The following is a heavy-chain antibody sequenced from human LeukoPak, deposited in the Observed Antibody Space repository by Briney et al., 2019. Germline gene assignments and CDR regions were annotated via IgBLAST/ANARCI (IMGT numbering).Heavy chain of an antibody. CDR1: GFTFSNAW. J-gene: IGHJ4*02. CDR3: TTDPPVLRYFDWIFLPYR. D-gene: IGHD3-9*01. V-gene: IGHV3-15*01. Sequence: PGGSLSLSCVASGFTFSNAWMSWVRQTPGKGLEWVGRIKSKSDGGTTDYAAPVKGRFSISRDDSKDTLYLQMNSLKTEDTAVYYCTTDPPVLRYFDWIFLPYRGGQGTLVTVSS. CDR2: IKSKSDGGTT.